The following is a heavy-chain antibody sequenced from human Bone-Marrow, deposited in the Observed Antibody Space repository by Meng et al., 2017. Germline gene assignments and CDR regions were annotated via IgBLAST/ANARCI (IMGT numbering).Heavy chain of an antibody. D-gene: IGHD5-24*01. V-gene: IGHV1-8*03. J-gene: IGHJ6*02. CDR1: GYTFTSYD. CDR3: ALAPRGDYYYGMDV. CDR2: MNPNSGNT. Sequence: SVKVSCKASGYTFTSYDINWVRQATGQGLEWMGWMNPNSGNTGYAQKFQGRVTIPRNTSISTAYMELSSLRSEVTAVYYCALAPRGDYYYGMDVWGQGTPVTVSS.